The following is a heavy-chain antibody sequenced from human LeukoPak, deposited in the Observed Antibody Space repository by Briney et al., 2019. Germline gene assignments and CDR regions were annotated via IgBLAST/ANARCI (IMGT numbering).Heavy chain of an antibody. CDR1: GFTFSSYA. Sequence: GGSLRLSCAASGFTFSSYAMSWVRQAPGKGLEWVSAISGSGGSTYYADSVKGRFTISRDNSKNTLYLQMNSLRAEDTAVYYCARDPEALYCSSTSCYFLGGYYYYGMDVWGQGTTVTVSS. CDR3: ARDPEALYCSSTSCYFLGGYYYYGMDV. V-gene: IGHV3-23*01. J-gene: IGHJ6*02. D-gene: IGHD2-2*01. CDR2: ISGSGGST.